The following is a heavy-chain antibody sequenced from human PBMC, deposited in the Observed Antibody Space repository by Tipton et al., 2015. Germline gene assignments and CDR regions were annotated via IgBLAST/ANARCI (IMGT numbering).Heavy chain of an antibody. D-gene: IGHD2-8*02. J-gene: IGHJ4*02. CDR1: GYSFSTYW. Sequence: QLVQSGAELKKPGESLKISCKSSGYSFSTYWIAWVRQMPGKGLEWMGTIYPGDSDTRYSPSFQGQVTISAGKSISTAYLQWNSLKASDTAMYYRARLGLDTSWWVDYWGQGTLVTVSS. V-gene: IGHV5-51*01. CDR3: ARLGLDTSWWVDY. CDR2: IYPGDSDT.